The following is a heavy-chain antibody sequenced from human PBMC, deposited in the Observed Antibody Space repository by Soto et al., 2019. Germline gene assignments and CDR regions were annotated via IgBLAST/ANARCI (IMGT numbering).Heavy chain of an antibody. CDR2: IDPSDSYT. Sequence: GESLKISCKGSGYSFTSYWISWVRQMPGKGLEWMGRIDPSDSYTNYSPSFQGHVTISADKSISTAYLQWSSLKASDTAMYYCAMQADYYDSSGYAADYWAQGTLVPVSS. J-gene: IGHJ4*02. D-gene: IGHD3-22*01. CDR1: GYSFTSYW. V-gene: IGHV5-10-1*01. CDR3: AMQADYYDSSGYAADY.